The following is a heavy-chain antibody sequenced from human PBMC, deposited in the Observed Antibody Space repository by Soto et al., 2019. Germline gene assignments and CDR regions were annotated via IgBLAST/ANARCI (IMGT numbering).Heavy chain of an antibody. D-gene: IGHD5-12*01. CDR2: ISSDGSHQ. CDR1: GFSFITYT. V-gene: IGHV3-30*04. J-gene: IGHJ4*02. Sequence: QVHLVESGGGVVQPGRSLRLSCSTSGFSFITYTMHWVRQAPGKGLEWVAIISSDGSHQYYADSVKGRFTISRDNSRNTPYLQMNSLKAEDTAVYYCARAPYGGHVGRFDSWGQGALVTVSS. CDR3: ARAPYGGHVGRFDS.